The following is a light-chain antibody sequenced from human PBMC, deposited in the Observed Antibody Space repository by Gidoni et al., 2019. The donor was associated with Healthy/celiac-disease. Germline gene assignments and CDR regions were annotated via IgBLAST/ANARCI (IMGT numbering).Light chain of an antibody. Sequence: NFMLTQPPSLSQSPGKTVTISCTGSSGSIATNSVQWYQQRPGSAPTTVIYEDNQRPSGVPDRFSGSIDSSSNSASLTISGLKTEDEADYYCQSYDSSNVVFGGGTKLTVL. CDR1: SGSIATNS. CDR3: QSYDSSNVV. CDR2: EDN. V-gene: IGLV6-57*02. J-gene: IGLJ2*01.